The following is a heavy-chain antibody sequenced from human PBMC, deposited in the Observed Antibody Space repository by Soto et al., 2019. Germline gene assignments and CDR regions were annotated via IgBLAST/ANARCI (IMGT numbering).Heavy chain of an antibody. J-gene: IGHJ4*02. Sequence: ASVKVSCKASGYTFTSYAMHWVRQAPGQRLEWMGWINAGNGNTKYSQKFQGRVTITRETSASTAYMELSSLRSEDTAVYYCARVAPAYCSSTSCALRYWGQGTLVTVS. D-gene: IGHD2-2*01. CDR3: ARVAPAYCSSTSCALRY. CDR1: GYTFTSYA. V-gene: IGHV1-3*01. CDR2: INAGNGNT.